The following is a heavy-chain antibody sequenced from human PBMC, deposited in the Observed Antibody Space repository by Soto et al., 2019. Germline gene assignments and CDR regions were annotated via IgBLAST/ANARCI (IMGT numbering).Heavy chain of an antibody. CDR2: VQNSGRT. Sequence: SETLSLTCTVSGGSLSTYYWSWIRQPPGKGLEWIGYVQNSGRTNYNPSLNSRANISVDTSKTQFSLQLSSVTAADTAVYYCARERPYYGFDYWGQGIPVTVSS. J-gene: IGHJ4*02. D-gene: IGHD3-22*01. V-gene: IGHV4-59*01. CDR1: GGSLSTYY. CDR3: ARERPYYGFDY.